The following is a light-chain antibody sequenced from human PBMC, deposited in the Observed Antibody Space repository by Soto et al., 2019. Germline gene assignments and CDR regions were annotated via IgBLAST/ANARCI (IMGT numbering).Light chain of an antibody. CDR1: NSDVGTHNL. J-gene: IGLJ1*01. CDR3: CSYALL. V-gene: IGLV2-23*01. CDR2: EGT. Sequence: QSALTQPASVSGSPGQSLTISCTGTNSDVGTHNLVSWYQQHPGKAPKLIIYEGTKRPSGVSNRFPGSKSGNTASLTISGLQAEDEADYYCCSYALLFGTGTKVTVL.